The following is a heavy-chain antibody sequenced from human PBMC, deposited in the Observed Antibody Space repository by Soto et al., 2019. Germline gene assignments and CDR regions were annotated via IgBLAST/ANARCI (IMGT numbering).Heavy chain of an antibody. J-gene: IGHJ6*02. Sequence: QVQLVQSGAEVKKPGASVKVSCKASGYTFTSYGISWVRQAPGQGLEWMGWISAYNGNTNYAQKLQGRVTMTTDTSTSTAYMELRSLRSDDTAVFYCASCVGSGGSCYYGMDVWGQGTTVTVSS. D-gene: IGHD2-15*01. CDR2: ISAYNGNT. V-gene: IGHV1-18*01. CDR3: ASCVGSGGSCYYGMDV. CDR1: GYTFTSYG.